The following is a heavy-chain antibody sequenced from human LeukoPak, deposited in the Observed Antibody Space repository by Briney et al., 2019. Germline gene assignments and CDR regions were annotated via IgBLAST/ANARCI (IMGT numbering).Heavy chain of an antibody. J-gene: IGHJ4*02. CDR3: ASSGSYRFDY. CDR2: ITASGTAM. Sequence: GGSLRLSRAASGFTFSSYSMNWVRQAPGKGLEWVSHITASGTAMFYADSVKGRFTISRDNAKNSLYLQMNGLRDEDTAVYYCASSGSYRFDYWGQGTLVTVSS. D-gene: IGHD1-26*01. V-gene: IGHV3-48*02. CDR1: GFTFSSYS.